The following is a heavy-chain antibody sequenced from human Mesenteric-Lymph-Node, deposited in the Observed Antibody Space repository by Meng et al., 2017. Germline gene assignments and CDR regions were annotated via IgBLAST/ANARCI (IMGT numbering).Heavy chain of an antibody. J-gene: IGHJ5*02. D-gene: IGHD2-2*01. Sequence: QITLKESGPTLVKPAQTLTLTCTFSGFSLSTSGVGVGWIRQPPGKALEWLAVIYWDDDKRYSPSLKSRLTITKDTSKNQVVLTLTNMDPVDTATYYCALFTRSWFDPWGQGTLVTVSS. CDR2: IYWDDDK. V-gene: IGHV2-5*02. CDR3: ALFTRSWFDP. CDR1: GFSLSTSGVG.